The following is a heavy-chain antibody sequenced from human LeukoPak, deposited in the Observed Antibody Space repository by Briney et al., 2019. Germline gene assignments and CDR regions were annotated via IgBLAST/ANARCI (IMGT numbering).Heavy chain of an antibody. J-gene: IGHJ3*02. CDR1: GFTFSSYS. Sequence: GGSLRLSCAASGFTFSSYSMNWVRQAPGKGLEWVSSISSSSSYIYYADSVKGRFTISRDNAKNSLYLQMNSLRAEDTAAYYCARDLLSSSDAFDIWGQGTMVTVSS. CDR3: ARDLLSSSDAFDI. V-gene: IGHV3-21*01. CDR2: ISSSSSYI. D-gene: IGHD6-6*01.